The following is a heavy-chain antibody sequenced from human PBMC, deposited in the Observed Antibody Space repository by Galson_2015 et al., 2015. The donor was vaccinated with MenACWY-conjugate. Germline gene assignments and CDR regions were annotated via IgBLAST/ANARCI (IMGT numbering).Heavy chain of an antibody. V-gene: IGHV3-74*01. J-gene: IGHJ6*02. D-gene: IGHD3-10*01. CDR2: INSDGSST. Sequence: SLRLSCAASGFTFSSYWMHWVRHAPGKGLVWVSRINSDGSSTSYADSVKGRFTISRDNAKNTLCLQMNSLRAEDTAVYYCAARLLHSGGMDVWGQGTTVTVSS. CDR3: AARLLHSGGMDV. CDR1: GFTFSSYW.